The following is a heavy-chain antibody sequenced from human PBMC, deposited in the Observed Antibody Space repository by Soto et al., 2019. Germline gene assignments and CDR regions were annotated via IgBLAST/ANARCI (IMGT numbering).Heavy chain of an antibody. CDR3: ARGHHRWLQLGYFDP. J-gene: IGHJ2*01. D-gene: IGHD5-12*01. CDR1: GGTFSSYT. Sequence: QVQLVQSGAEVKKPGSSVKVSCKPSGGTFSSYTISWVRQAPGQGLEWMGGIIPIFGTANYAQKFQGRGTLTADESTSAADMERSSLRSEEEAGPYWARGHHRWLQLGYFDPWGRGALVTVSS. V-gene: IGHV1-69*12. CDR2: IIPIFGTA.